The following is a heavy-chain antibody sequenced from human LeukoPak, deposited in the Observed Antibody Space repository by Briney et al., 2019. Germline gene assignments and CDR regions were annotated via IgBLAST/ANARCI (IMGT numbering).Heavy chain of an antibody. CDR2: LNGDASNI. Sequence: GGSLRLSCAAPGFTFSNYWMYWVRHAPGKRLVWVSCLNGDASNIMYADYVKGRFTISRDNAKNTLYLQMDSLRAEDTAVYYCARVSSSSGWAYDNWGKGTPVTVSS. CDR1: GFTFSNYW. J-gene: IGHJ4*02. V-gene: IGHV3-74*03. D-gene: IGHD6-19*01. CDR3: ARVSSSSGWAYDN.